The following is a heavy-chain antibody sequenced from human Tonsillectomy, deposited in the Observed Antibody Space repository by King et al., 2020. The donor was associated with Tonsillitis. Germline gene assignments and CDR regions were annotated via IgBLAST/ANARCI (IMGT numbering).Heavy chain of an antibody. CDR3: VRGTYYYDSTGHDY. CDR1: GYTFTSYD. J-gene: IGHJ4*02. D-gene: IGHD3-22*01. V-gene: IGHV1-8*02. CDR2: MNPNSGNT. Sequence: QLVQSGAGVKKPGASVKVSCKASGYTFTSYDINWVRQATGQGLEWMGWMNPNSGNTGYAQKFQGRVTMTRNNTISTAYMELSSLRSEDTAVYYCVRGTYYYDSTGHDYWGQGTLVTVSS.